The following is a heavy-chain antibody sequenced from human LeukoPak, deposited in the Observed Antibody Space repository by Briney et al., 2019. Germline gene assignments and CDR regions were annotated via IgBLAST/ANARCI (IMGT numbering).Heavy chain of an antibody. D-gene: IGHD5-12*01. J-gene: IGHJ3*02. CDR3: ARDHEDIVATIWGEGLNI. Sequence: SETLSLTCTVSGYSISNGYYWGWIRQPPGKGLEWIGNIYHSGSAYYNPSLKSRVTISVDTSKNQFSLNLSSVTAADTAVYYCARDHEDIVATIWGEGLNIWGQGTVVTVSS. CDR2: IYHSGSA. V-gene: IGHV4-38-2*02. CDR1: GYSISNGYY.